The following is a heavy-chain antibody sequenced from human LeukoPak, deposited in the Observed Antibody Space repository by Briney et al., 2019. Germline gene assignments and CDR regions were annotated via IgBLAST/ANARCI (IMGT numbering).Heavy chain of an antibody. V-gene: IGHV3-23*01. J-gene: IGHJ4*02. Sequence: PGGSLRLSCAASGFTLSSYAMSWVRQAPGKRLEWVSAISGSGGSTYYADSVKGRFTISRDNSKNTLYLQMNSLRAEDTAVYYCAKWRYYGSGSYPFYFDYWGQGTLVTVSS. CDR2: ISGSGGST. CDR3: AKWRYYGSGSYPFYFDY. D-gene: IGHD3-10*01. CDR1: GFTLSSYA.